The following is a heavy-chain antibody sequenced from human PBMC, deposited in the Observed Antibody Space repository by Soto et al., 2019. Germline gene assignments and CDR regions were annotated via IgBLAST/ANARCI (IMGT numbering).Heavy chain of an antibody. V-gene: IGHV4-34*01. J-gene: IGHJ5*02. CDR3: ARRSAAGP. CDR2: INHSGST. Sequence: QVQLQQWGAGLLKPSETLSLTCAVYGGSFSGYYWSWIRQPPGKGLEWIGEINHSGSTNYNPSLKRPGTPTIDHVKEPVPLKLSSVTAVDTAVYYCARRSAAGPWGQGTLVTVSS. D-gene: IGHD6-25*01. CDR1: GGSFSGYY.